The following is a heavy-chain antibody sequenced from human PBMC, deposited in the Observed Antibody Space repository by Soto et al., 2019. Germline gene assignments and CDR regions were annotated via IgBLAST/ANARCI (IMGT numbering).Heavy chain of an antibody. CDR1: GFTVSNNY. D-gene: IGHD1-26*01. CDR2: IYSGGYT. CDR3: ATTPGGGGYWGQGTLVTVSSDV. V-gene: IGHV3-53*01. Sequence: EVQLVESGGGLIQPGGSLRLSCAVSGFTVSNNYMSWVRQAPGKGLEGVSVIYSGGYTAYGDSVKGRFTISRDNSKNTPLLQMNRPRADGTAVFYCATTPGGGGYWGQGTLVTVSSDVWGQGTTVTVSS. J-gene: IGHJ6*02.